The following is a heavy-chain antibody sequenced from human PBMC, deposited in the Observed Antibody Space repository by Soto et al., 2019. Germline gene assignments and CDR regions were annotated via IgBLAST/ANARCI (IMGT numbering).Heavy chain of an antibody. D-gene: IGHD2-2*02. CDR3: ARDRPPIVVVPAAIPDYYYGMDV. Sequence: QVQLVQSGAEVKKPGSSVKVSCKASGGTFSSYAISWVRQAPGQGLEWMGGIIPIFGTANYAQKFQGRVTITADESTSTAYMELSSLRSEDTAVYYCARDRPPIVVVPAAIPDYYYGMDVWGQGTTVTVSS. CDR1: GGTFSSYA. CDR2: IIPIFGTA. J-gene: IGHJ6*02. V-gene: IGHV1-69*01.